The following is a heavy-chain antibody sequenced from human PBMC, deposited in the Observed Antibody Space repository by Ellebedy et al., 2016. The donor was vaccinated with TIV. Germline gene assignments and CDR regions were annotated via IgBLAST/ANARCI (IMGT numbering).Heavy chain of an antibody. D-gene: IGHD3-10*01. CDR3: ATRKGGEPRDFDY. CDR2: ISGSGDST. Sequence: GESLKISCAASGFTFSSYAMSWVRQAPGKGLEWVSAISGSGDSTYYADSVKGRFTISRDNSKNTLYLQMNSLRSEDTAVYYCATRKGGEPRDFDYWGQGTLVTVSS. J-gene: IGHJ4*02. CDR1: GFTFSSYA. V-gene: IGHV3-23*01.